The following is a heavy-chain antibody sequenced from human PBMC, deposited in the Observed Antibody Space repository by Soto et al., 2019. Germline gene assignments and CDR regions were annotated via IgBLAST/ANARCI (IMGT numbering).Heavy chain of an antibody. Sequence: SETLSLTCTVSGGSISGGGYYWSWIRQHPGKGLEWIGFIYYSGSTYYNPSLKSRVTISVDTSKNQFSLKLSSVTAADTAVYYCARVRAYSSSSPNWFDPWGQGTLVTVSS. CDR2: IYYSGST. CDR3: ARVRAYSSSSPNWFDP. J-gene: IGHJ5*02. V-gene: IGHV4-31*03. D-gene: IGHD6-6*01. CDR1: GGSISGGGYY.